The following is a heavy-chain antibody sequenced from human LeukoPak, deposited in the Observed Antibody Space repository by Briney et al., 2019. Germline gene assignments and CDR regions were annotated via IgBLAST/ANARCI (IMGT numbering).Heavy chain of an antibody. Sequence: ASVKVSCRASGYTFTSYGISWVRQAPGQGLEWMGWISAYNGNTNYAQKLQGRVTMTTDTSTSTAYMELRSLRSDDTAVYYCASGEDYYDSSGYYSLDYWGQGTLVTVSS. V-gene: IGHV1-18*01. D-gene: IGHD3-22*01. J-gene: IGHJ4*02. CDR2: ISAYNGNT. CDR3: ASGEDYYDSSGYYSLDY. CDR1: GYTFTSYG.